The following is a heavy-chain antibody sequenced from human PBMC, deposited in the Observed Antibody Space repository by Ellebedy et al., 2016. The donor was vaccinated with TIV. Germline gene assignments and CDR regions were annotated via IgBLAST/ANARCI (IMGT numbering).Heavy chain of an antibody. CDR3: ARGRKWFGELSGY. D-gene: IGHD3-10*01. CDR1: GFTFSSYA. CDR2: ISYDGSNK. Sequence: GESLKISCAASGFTFSSYAMHWVRQAPGQGLEWVAVISYDGSNKYYADSVKGRFTISRDNSKNTPYLQMNSLRAEDTAVYYCARGRKWFGELSGYWGQGTLVTVSS. J-gene: IGHJ4*02. V-gene: IGHV3-30*01.